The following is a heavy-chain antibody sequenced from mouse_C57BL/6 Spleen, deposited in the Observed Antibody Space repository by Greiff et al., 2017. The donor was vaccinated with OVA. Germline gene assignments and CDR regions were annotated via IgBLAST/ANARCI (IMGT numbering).Heavy chain of an antibody. CDR2: IDPETGGT. V-gene: IGHV1-15*01. J-gene: IGHJ3*01. Sequence: VKLMESGAELVRPGASVTLSCKASGYTFTDYEMHWVKQTPVHGLEWIGAIDPETGGTAYNQKFKGKAILTADKSSSTAYMELRSLTSEDSAVYYCTRGDDGYSWFAYWGQGTLVTVSA. CDR3: TRGDDGYSWFAY. D-gene: IGHD2-3*01. CDR1: GYTFTDYE.